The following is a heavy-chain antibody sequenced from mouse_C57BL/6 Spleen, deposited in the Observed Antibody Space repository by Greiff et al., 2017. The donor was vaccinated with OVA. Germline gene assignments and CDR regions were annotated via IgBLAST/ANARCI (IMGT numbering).Heavy chain of an antibody. D-gene: IGHD1-1*01. V-gene: IGHV1-39*01. CDR2: INPNSVTT. CDR3: AKYGSSSWFAD. J-gene: IGHJ3*01. CDR1: GYSLTDYN. Sequence: EVQLPQSGPELVNPGASVKISCKASGYSLTDYNMNWVKPRNGKSLEWIGVINPNSVTTSYNQKFKGKATLTVDQSSSTAYMQLNSLTSEDSAVYYCAKYGSSSWFADWGQGTLVTVSA.